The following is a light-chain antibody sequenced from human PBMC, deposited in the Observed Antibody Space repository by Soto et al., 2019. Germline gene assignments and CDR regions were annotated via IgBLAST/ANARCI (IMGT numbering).Light chain of an antibody. CDR2: GAS. J-gene: IGKJ1*01. Sequence: EIVLTQSPGTLSLSPGERATLSCRASQSVSNNYLAWHQQQPGQAPRLLIYGASNRATGIPDRFSGSGSGTDFTLTISRMEPEDSAVYYCQQYGSSGTFGQGTKVDIK. V-gene: IGKV3-20*01. CDR1: QSVSNNY. CDR3: QQYGSSGT.